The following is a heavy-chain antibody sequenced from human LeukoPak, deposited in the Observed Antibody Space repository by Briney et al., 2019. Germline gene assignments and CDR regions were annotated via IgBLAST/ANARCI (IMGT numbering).Heavy chain of an antibody. CDR2: ICSGGNL. J-gene: IGHJ4*02. CDR3: ARDGPWKSDY. D-gene: IGHD1-1*01. V-gene: IGHV4-39*02. CDR1: GGSVSSSYY. Sequence: SETLSLTCTVSGGSVSSSYYWGWIRQPPGRGLEWIGSICSGGNLCSNPSLESRVTISVDSSRSHFFLHLTSATAADTAVYFCARDGPWKSDYWGQGTLVTVSS.